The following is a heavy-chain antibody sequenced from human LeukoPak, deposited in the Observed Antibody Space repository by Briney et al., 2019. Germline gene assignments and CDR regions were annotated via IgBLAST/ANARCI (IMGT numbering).Heavy chain of an antibody. CDR2: ISGSGDST. V-gene: IGHV3-23*01. CDR3: AKDIWGYPLSPIDY. Sequence: GGSLRLSCAASGFTFSIYAMNWVRQAPGKGLEWVSSISGSGDSTYYAGSVKGRFTISRDNSKNTLYAQMNSLRAEDTAAYYCAKDIWGYPLSPIDYWGQGTLVTVSS. D-gene: IGHD3-16*02. J-gene: IGHJ4*02. CDR1: GFTFSIYA.